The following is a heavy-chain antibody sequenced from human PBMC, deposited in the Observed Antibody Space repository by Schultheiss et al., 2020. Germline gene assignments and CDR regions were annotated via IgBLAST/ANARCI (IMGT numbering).Heavy chain of an antibody. D-gene: IGHD3-10*01. V-gene: IGHV4-38-2*01. CDR1: GYSISSGYY. CDR3: ARSRSSGSSYAAFDI. CDR2: IYHSGST. J-gene: IGHJ3*02. Sequence: SETLSLTCDVSGYSISSGYYWGWIRQPPGKGLEWIGTIYHSGSTYYNPSLKSRVTMSVDTSKNQFSLNLSSVTASDTAVYYCARSRSSGSSYAAFDIWGQGTMVTVSS.